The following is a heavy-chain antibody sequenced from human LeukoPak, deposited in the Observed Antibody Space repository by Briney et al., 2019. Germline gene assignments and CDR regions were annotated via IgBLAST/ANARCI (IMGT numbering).Heavy chain of an antibody. CDR3: ASSLGIDYYYGMDV. CDR1: EFTFSPYS. J-gene: IGHJ6*02. CDR2: ICSSSTTI. V-gene: IGHV3-48*02. D-gene: IGHD7-27*01. Sequence: PGGSLRLSCAASEFTFSPYSMNWVRQAPGKGLEWVSYICSSSTTIYYADSVKGRFTISRDNAKNSLYLQMNSLRDEDTAVYYCASSLGIDYYYGMDVWGQGTTVTVSS.